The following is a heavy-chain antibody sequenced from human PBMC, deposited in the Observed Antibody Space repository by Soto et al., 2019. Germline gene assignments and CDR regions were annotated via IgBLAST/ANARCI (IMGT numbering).Heavy chain of an antibody. CDR3: ARVRYSGYVTYYYCYGMDV. D-gene: IGHD5-12*01. CDR2: IIPIFGTA. V-gene: IGHV1-69*13. Sequence: GASVKVSCKASGGTFSSYAISWVRQAPGQGLEWMGGIIPIFGTANYAQKFQGRVTITADESTSTAYMELSSLRSEDTAVYYCARVRYSGYVTYYYCYGMDVWGQGTTVTVSS. J-gene: IGHJ6*02. CDR1: GGTFSSYA.